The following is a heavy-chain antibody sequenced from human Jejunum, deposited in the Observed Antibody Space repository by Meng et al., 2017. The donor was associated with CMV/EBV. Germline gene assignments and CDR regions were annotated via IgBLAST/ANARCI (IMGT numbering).Heavy chain of an antibody. D-gene: IGHD6-19*01. CDR3: ARGAVAGSFDP. J-gene: IGHJ5*02. CDR2: ISTDTGNP. V-gene: IGHV7-4-1*02. Sequence: SCTASGSTFTSHPMNWVRQAPGQGLEWMGWISTDTGNPTYAQGFTGRFVFSLDTSVSTAYLQISSLKAEDTAVYYCARGAVAGSFDPWGQGTLVTVSS. CDR1: GSTFTSHP.